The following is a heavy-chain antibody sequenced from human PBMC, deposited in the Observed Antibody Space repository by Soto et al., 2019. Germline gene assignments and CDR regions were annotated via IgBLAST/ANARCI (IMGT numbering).Heavy chain of an antibody. CDR1: GYSFTSYW. CDR2: IYPGDSDT. Sequence: XESLRISWKGSGYSFTSYWIGLVRQMPGKGLEWMGIIYPGDSDTRYSPSFQGQVTISADKSISTAYLQWSSLKASDTAMYYCARHAMKDYYYGMDVWGQGTTVTVSS. V-gene: IGHV5-51*01. J-gene: IGHJ6*02. CDR3: ARHAMKDYYYGMDV.